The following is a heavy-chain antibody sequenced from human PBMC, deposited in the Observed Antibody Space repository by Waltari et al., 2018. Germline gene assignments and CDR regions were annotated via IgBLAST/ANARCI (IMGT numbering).Heavy chain of an antibody. Sequence: QVQLVHSGSEWKKPGASVKVSCKASGYTFTSSAMNRLRQAPGQGLAWMGWINTNTGNPTYAQGFTGRFVFSLDTSVSTAYLQISSLKAEDTAVYYCARREDSSSPIPDWYFDLWGRGTLVTVSS. CDR2: INTNTGNP. CDR1: GYTFTSSA. CDR3: ARREDSSSPIPDWYFDL. J-gene: IGHJ2*01. V-gene: IGHV7-4-1*02. D-gene: IGHD6-6*01.